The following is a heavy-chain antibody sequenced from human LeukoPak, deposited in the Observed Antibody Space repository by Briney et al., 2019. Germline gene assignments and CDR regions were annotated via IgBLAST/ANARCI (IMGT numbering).Heavy chain of an antibody. CDR1: GFIFSTYW. J-gene: IGHJ6*02. V-gene: IGHV3-30-3*01. CDR2: ISYDGSNK. Sequence: GGSLRLSCGASGFIFSTYWMSWVRQAPGKGLEWVAVISYDGSNKYYADSVKGRFTISRDNSKNTLYLQMNSLRAEDTAVYYCARGPYGMDVWGQGTTVTVSS. CDR3: ARGPYGMDV.